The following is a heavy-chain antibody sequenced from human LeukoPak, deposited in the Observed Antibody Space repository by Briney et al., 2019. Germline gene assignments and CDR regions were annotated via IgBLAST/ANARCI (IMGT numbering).Heavy chain of an antibody. CDR3: ATGFYGAGSHFDY. V-gene: IGHV4-30-2*01. CDR1: GGSISSGDLP. D-gene: IGHD3-10*01. CDR2: VFHTGHT. Sequence: TLSLTCAVSGGSISSGDLPLSWIRQPPGKGLEWIGYVFHTGHTSYNPSLKSRVTISVDMSKNQLSLRLTSVTAADTAVYYCATGFYGAGSHFDYWGQGTLVTVSS. J-gene: IGHJ4*02.